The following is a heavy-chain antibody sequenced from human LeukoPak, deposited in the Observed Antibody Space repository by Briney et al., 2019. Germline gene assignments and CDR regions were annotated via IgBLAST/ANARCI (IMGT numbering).Heavy chain of an antibody. D-gene: IGHD3-22*01. V-gene: IGHV4-39*01. J-gene: IGHJ4*02. CDR3: ARHGLDYYDSSGYYFLDY. CDR2: IYYSGST. Sequence: PSETLSLTCTVSGGSISSSSYYWGWIRQPPGKGLEWIGSIYYSGSTYYNSSLKSRVTISVDTSKNQFSLKLSSVTAADTAVYYCARHGLDYYDSSGYYFLDYWGQGTLVTVSS. CDR1: GGSISSSSYY.